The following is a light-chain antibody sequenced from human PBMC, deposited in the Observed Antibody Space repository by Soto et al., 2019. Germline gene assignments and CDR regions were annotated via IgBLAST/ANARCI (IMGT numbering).Light chain of an antibody. CDR1: QSVSSN. CDR3: QQYNNWPPYT. J-gene: IGKJ2*01. V-gene: IGKV3D-15*01. CDR2: GAS. Sequence: EIVMTQSPATLSVSPGERATLSCRASQSVSSNLAWYQQKPGQAPRLLIYGASTMATGIPARFSGSGSGTEVTLTISSLHSEDFAVYYCQQYNNWPPYTFGQGTKLEIK.